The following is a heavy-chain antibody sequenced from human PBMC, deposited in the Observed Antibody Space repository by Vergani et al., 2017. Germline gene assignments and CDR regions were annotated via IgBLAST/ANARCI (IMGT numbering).Heavy chain of an antibody. V-gene: IGHV4-31*03. Sequence: QVQLQESGPGLVKPSQTLSLTCTVSGCSISSGGYYWSWIRQHPGKGLEWIGYIYYSGSTYYNPSLKSRVTISVDTSKNQFSLKLSSVTAADTAVYYCARSHTIYDFWSGYRYDAFDIWGQGTMVAVSS. D-gene: IGHD3-3*01. CDR3: ARSHTIYDFWSGYRYDAFDI. CDR1: GCSISSGGYY. J-gene: IGHJ3*02. CDR2: IYYSGST.